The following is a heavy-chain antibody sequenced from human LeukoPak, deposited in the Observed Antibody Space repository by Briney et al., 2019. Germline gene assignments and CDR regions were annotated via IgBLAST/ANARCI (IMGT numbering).Heavy chain of an antibody. J-gene: IGHJ4*02. Sequence: GASVKVSCKASEYAFTGYYMHWVRQAPGQGLEWMGWINPNSGGTNYAQKFQVRGTMTRDTSISTAYMELSRLRSDDTAVYYCARSAESSSWVEFDYWGQGTLVTVSS. CDR1: EYAFTGYY. CDR3: ARSAESSSWVEFDY. D-gene: IGHD6-13*01. CDR2: INPNSGGT. V-gene: IGHV1-2*02.